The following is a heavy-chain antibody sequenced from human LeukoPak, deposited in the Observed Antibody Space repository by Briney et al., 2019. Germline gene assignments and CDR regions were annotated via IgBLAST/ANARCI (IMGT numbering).Heavy chain of an antibody. CDR1: GFTFSSYD. J-gene: IGHJ3*02. Sequence: GGSLRLSCAASGFTFSSYDIHWVRQAPGKGLEWVAFIRYDGSNKYYTDSVKGRFSISRDNSTNTLYLQMNSLRAEDTAVYYCAKDFRHYDFWSSYSRDDTFDIWGQGTMVTVSS. CDR2: IRYDGSNK. V-gene: IGHV3-30*02. CDR3: AKDFRHYDFWSSYSRDDTFDI. D-gene: IGHD3-3*01.